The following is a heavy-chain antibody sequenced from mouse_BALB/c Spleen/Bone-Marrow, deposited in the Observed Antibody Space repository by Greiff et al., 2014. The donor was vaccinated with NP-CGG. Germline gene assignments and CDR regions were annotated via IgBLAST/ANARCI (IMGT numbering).Heavy chain of an antibody. CDR3: ARHGEERPVLAMDY. V-gene: IGHV5-12-2*01. Sequence: EVNVVESGRGLVEPGGSLKLSCAASGFTFIAYTMSWVRQTPEKRLEWVAYINNGGGSTYYPDTVKGRFTISRDNAKNTLYLQMSSLKSEDTAMYYCARHGEERPVLAMDYWGQGTSVTVSS. D-gene: IGHD2-14*01. CDR2: INNGGGST. CDR1: GFTFIAYT. J-gene: IGHJ4*01.